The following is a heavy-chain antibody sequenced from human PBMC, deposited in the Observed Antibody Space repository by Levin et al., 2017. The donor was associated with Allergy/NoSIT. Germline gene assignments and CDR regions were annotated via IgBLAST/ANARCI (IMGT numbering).Heavy chain of an antibody. CDR3: AREVLRVIGTTLILFYYYYGMDV. CDR1: GFTFSSYW. V-gene: IGHV3-7*01. J-gene: IGHJ6*02. CDR2: IKQDGSEK. D-gene: IGHD1-7*01. Sequence: GASVKVSCAASGFTFSSYWMSWVRQAPGKGLEWVANIKQDGSEKYYVDSVKGRFTISRDNAKNSLYLQMNSLRAEDTAVYYCAREVLRVIGTTLILFYYYYGMDVWGQGTTVTVSS.